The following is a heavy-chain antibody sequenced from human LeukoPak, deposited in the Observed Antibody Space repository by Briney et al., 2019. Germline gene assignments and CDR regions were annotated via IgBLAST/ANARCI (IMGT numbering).Heavy chain of an antibody. CDR3: ARDPGGIAAAPLGYDY. D-gene: IGHD6-13*01. CDR2: INPNSGGT. CDR1: GYTFTGYY. Sequence: ASVKVSCKASGYTFTGYYMHWVRQAPGQGLEWMGWINPNSGGTNYAQKFQGWVTMTRDTSISTAYMELSRLRSDDTAVYYCARDPGGIAAAPLGYDYWGQGTLVTVSS. V-gene: IGHV1-2*04. J-gene: IGHJ4*02.